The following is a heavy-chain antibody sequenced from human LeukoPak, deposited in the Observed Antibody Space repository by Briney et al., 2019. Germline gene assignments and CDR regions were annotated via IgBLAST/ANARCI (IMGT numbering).Heavy chain of an antibody. CDR3: TRRGPITFGGVIVEN. J-gene: IGHJ4*02. CDR2: IRSKANSYAT. D-gene: IGHD3-16*02. V-gene: IGHV3-73*01. Sequence: GGSLRLSCAASGFTFSGSAMHWVRQASGKGLEWVGRIRSKANSYATAYAASAKGRFTISRDDSKNTAYLQMNSLKTEDTAVYYCTRRGPITFGGVIVENWGQGTLVTVSS. CDR1: GFTFSGSA.